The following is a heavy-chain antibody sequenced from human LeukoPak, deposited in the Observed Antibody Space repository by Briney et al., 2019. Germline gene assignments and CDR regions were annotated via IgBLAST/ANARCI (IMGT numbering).Heavy chain of an antibody. CDR3: ARDLIAAAGSHPPLDY. CDR2: IIPIFGTA. D-gene: IGHD6-13*01. V-gene: IGHV1-69*05. CDR1: GGTFSSYA. Sequence: SXXVSCKASGGTFSSYAISWVRQAPGQGLEWMGRIIPIFGTANYAQKFQGRVTITTDESTSTAYMELSSLRSEDTAVYYCARDLIAAAGSHPPLDYWGQGTLVTVSS. J-gene: IGHJ4*02.